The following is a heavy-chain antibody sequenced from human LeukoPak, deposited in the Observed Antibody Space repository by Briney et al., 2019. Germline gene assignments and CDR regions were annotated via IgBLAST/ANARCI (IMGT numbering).Heavy chain of an antibody. CDR3: ARDSAGNDY. CDR2: ISGSGGST. Sequence: PGGSLRLFCAASGFTFSSYAMSWVRQAPGKGLEWVSAISGSGGSTYYADSVKGRFTISRDNSKNTLYLQMNSLRAEDTAMYYCARDSAGNDYWGQGTLVTVSS. J-gene: IGHJ4*02. D-gene: IGHD6-13*01. CDR1: GFTFSSYA. V-gene: IGHV3-23*01.